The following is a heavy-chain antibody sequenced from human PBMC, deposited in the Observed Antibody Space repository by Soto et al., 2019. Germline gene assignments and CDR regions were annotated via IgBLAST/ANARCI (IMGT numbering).Heavy chain of an antibody. CDR2: IWYDGSNK. Sequence: GGSLRLSCAASGFTFSSYGMHWVRQAPGKGLEWVAVIWYDGSNKYYADSVKGRFTISRDNSKNTLYLQMNSLRAEDTAVYYCARAHQWLVRGAFDIWGQGTMVTVSS. D-gene: IGHD6-19*01. J-gene: IGHJ3*02. V-gene: IGHV3-33*01. CDR1: GFTFSSYG. CDR3: ARAHQWLVRGAFDI.